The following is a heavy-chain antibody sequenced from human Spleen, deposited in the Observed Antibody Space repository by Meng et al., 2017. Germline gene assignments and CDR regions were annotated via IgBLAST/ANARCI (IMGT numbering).Heavy chain of an antibody. V-gene: IGHV4-39*01. D-gene: IGHD6-19*01. J-gene: IGHJ5*02. Sequence: QPQLQESGQGLVKPSEALSLTCSVSGGSISTRGYYWGWIRQPPGKGLEWIGSIGHSGTTYYTPSLRRRVTVSIDTSKNQFSLEVTSVTAADTAVYYCVRSSGWVRTGFDPWGQGTLVTVSS. CDR3: VRSSGWVRTGFDP. CDR1: GGSISTRGYY. CDR2: IGHSGTT.